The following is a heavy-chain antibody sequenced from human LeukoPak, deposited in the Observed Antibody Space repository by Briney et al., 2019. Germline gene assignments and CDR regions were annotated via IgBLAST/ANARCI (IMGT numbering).Heavy chain of an antibody. D-gene: IGHD2-15*01. CDR2: FDPEDGET. Sequence: GASVKVSCKASGGTLSSYAISWVRQAPGQGLEWMGGFDPEDGETIYAQKFQGRVTMTEDTSTDTAYMELSSLRSEDTAVYYCATFPRYCSGGSCYGGRRAFDIWGQGTMVTVSS. J-gene: IGHJ3*02. CDR3: ATFPRYCSGGSCYGGRRAFDI. CDR1: GGTLSSYA. V-gene: IGHV1-24*01.